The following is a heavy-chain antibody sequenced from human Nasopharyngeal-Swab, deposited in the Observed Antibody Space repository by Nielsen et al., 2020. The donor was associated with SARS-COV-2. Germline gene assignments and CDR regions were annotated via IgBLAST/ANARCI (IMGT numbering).Heavy chain of an antibody. J-gene: IGHJ4*02. V-gene: IGHV3-64D*08. CDR2: LSSDGGST. D-gene: IGHD1-1*01. CDR3: VKDLISELDYLY. Sequence: GGSLRLSCSASGFVFSSYAMHWVRQAPGRGLEYVSGLSSDGGSTYYADSVKGRFTISRDNSKNTLCLQMSSLRAEDTAVYYCVKDLISELDYLYWGQGTLVTVSS. CDR1: GFVFSSYA.